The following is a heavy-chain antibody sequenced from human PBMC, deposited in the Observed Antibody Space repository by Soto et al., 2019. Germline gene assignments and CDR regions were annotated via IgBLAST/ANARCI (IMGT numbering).Heavy chain of an antibody. Sequence: ASVKVSCKASGYTFTSYDINWVRQATGQGLEWMGWMNPNSGNTGYAQKFQGRVTMTRNTSISTAYMELSSLRSEDTAVYYCARGECGYNLVGYGYCGKGSLVTVSS. CDR1: GYTFTSYD. D-gene: IGHD5-12*01. CDR2: MNPNSGNT. CDR3: ARGECGYNLVGYGY. V-gene: IGHV1-8*01. J-gene: IGHJ4*02.